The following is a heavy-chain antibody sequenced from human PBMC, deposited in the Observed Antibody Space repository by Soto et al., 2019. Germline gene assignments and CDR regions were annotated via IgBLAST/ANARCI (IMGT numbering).Heavy chain of an antibody. CDR3: ARGVLLWFGELFSELDY. V-gene: IGHV1-18*01. D-gene: IGHD3-10*01. J-gene: IGHJ4*02. CDR2: IGAYNGNT. CDR1: GYTFTSYG. Sequence: GASVKVSCKASGYTFTSYGISWVRQAPGQGLEWMGWIGAYNGNTNYAQKLQGRVTMTTDTSTSTAYMELRSLRSDDTAVYYCARGVLLWFGELFSELDYWGQGTLVTVSS.